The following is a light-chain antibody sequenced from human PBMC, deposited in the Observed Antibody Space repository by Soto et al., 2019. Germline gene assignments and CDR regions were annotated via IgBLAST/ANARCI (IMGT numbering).Light chain of an antibody. CDR3: QTWGTGIVV. V-gene: IGLV4-69*01. Sequence: QPVLTQSPSASASLGASVKLTCTLNSGHSSYAIAWHQQQPEKGPRYLMKLNSDGSHSKGDGIPDRFSGSSSGAERYLTISSLQSEDEADYYCQTWGTGIVVFGGGTKVTVL. CDR1: SGHSSYA. J-gene: IGLJ2*01. CDR2: LNSDGSH.